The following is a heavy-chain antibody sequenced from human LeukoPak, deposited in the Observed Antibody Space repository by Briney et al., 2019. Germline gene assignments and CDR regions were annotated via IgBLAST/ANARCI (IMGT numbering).Heavy chain of an antibody. CDR1: GYTFTSYD. J-gene: IGHJ4*02. D-gene: IGHD3-3*01. Sequence: ASVKVSCKASGYTFTSYDINWVRQATGQGLEWMGWMNPNSGNTGYAQKFQGRVTITRNTSISTAYMELSSLRSEDTAVYNCARGKATYYDFWSGYSYFDYWGQGTLVTVSS. V-gene: IGHV1-8*01. CDR2: MNPNSGNT. CDR3: ARGKATYYDFWSGYSYFDY.